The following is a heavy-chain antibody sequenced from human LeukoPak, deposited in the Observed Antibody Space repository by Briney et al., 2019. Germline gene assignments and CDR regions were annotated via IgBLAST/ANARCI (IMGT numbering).Heavy chain of an antibody. V-gene: IGHV4-39*07. J-gene: IGHJ5*02. CDR3: XXXXXXXXXXXXGYKAGLGFDP. CDR1: GGSISSSSYY. D-gene: IGHD5-18*01. Sequence: SETLSLTCTVSGGSISSSSYYWSWIRQPPGKGLEWIGEINHSGSTNYNPSLKSRVTISVDTSKNQFSLKLSSVTAADTAVYXXXXXXXXXXXXXXGYKAGLGFDPWGQGTLVTVSS. CDR2: INHSGST.